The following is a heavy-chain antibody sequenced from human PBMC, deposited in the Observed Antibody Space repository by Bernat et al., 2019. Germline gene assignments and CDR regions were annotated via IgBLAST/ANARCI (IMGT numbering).Heavy chain of an antibody. D-gene: IGHD6-13*01. CDR1: GFTFSSYS. V-gene: IGHV3-21*01. CDR2: ISSSSSYI. CDR3: ARDPDYEGIVAAGFDP. Sequence: EVQLVESGGGLVKPGGSLRLSCAASGFTFSSYSMNWVRQAPGKGLEWVSSISSSSSYIYYADSVKGRFTISRDNAKNSLYLQMNSLRAEDTAVYYCARDPDYEGIVAAGFDPWGQGTLVTVSS. J-gene: IGHJ5*02.